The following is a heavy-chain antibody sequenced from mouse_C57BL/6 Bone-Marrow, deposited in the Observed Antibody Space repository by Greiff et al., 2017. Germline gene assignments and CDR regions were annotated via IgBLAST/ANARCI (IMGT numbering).Heavy chain of an antibody. CDR1: GYNFTSYG. J-gene: IGHJ2*01. V-gene: IGHV1-81*01. CDR3: ARRGPITTVVATDDY. Sequence: VQLQQSGAELARPGASVKLSCKASGYNFTSYGISWVKQRTGQGLEWIGEIYPRSGNTYYNEKFKGKATLTADKYSSTAYMELRSLTSEDSAVYFCARRGPITTVVATDDYWGQGTTLTVSS. D-gene: IGHD1-1*01. CDR2: IYPRSGNT.